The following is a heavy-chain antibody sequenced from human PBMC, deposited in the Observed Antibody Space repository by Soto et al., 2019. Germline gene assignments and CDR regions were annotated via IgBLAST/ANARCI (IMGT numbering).Heavy chain of an antibody. CDR2: ISAYNGNT. D-gene: IGHD6-19*01. J-gene: IGHJ6*02. Sequence: GASVKVSCKASGYTFTSYGISWVRQAPGQGLEWMGWISAYNGNTNYAQKLQGRVTMTTDTSTSTAYMELRSLRSDDTAVYYCARDSWYSSGWYRDYYYYYGMDVWGQGTTVTVSS. V-gene: IGHV1-18*04. CDR1: GYTFTSYG. CDR3: ARDSWYSSGWYRDYYYYYGMDV.